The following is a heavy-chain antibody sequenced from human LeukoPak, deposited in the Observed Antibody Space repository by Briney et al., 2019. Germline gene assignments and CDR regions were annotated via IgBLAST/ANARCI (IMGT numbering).Heavy chain of an antibody. CDR1: GYTFTGYY. Sequence: ASVKVSCKASGYTFTGYYMHWVRQAPGQGLEWMGWINPNSGDTNFAQKFQGRVTMTRVTSITTAYMELSRLRSDDTAVYYCARNPRKIAEYPEHYFDYWGQGTLVTVSS. J-gene: IGHJ4*02. CDR3: ARNPRKIAEYPEHYFDY. V-gene: IGHV1-2*02. D-gene: IGHD1-14*01. CDR2: INPNSGDT.